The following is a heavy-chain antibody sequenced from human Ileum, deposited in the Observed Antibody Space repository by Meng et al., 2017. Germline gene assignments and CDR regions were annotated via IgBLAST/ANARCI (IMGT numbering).Heavy chain of an antibody. CDR1: GGSFSSDNYY. V-gene: IGHV4-30-4*01. D-gene: IGHD3-10*01. Sequence: QVQLQESGPGLVKPSQTLSLTCSVSGGSFSSDNYYWTWIRQTPGKGLEWIGLTYYNGSPFYNPSLRSRVTISVDTSKDQFSLKLTSVTAADTAVYYCARERRHYYGSGSFDYLGQGILVTVSS. CDR2: TYYNGSP. J-gene: IGHJ4*02. CDR3: ARERRHYYGSGSFDY.